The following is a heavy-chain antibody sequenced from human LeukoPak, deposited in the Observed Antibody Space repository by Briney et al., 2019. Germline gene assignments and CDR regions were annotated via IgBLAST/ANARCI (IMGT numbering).Heavy chain of an antibody. J-gene: IGHJ4*02. CDR3: ARPFGNGCFLRYY. V-gene: IGHV3-7*01. CDR2: IKEDGSEK. Sequence: GGSLRLSCAASGFTISGFFMTWVRQAPGKGLEWVANIKEDGSEKYYVDSVRGRFTISRDNAKNSLYLQMNNLRAEDTAVYYCARPFGNGCFLRYYWGRGTLVTVSS. D-gene: IGHD6-19*01. CDR1: GFTISGFF.